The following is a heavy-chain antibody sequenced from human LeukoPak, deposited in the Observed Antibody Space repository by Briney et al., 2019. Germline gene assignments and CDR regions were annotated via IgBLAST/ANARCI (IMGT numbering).Heavy chain of an antibody. V-gene: IGHV3-30-3*01. J-gene: IGHJ4*02. D-gene: IGHD6-13*01. CDR2: ISYDGSNK. CDR3: ARSAAAAGLYFDY. CDR1: GFTFSSYA. Sequence: PGGSLRLSCAASGFTFSSYAMPWVRQAPGKGLEWVAVISYDGSNKYYADSVKGRFTISRDNSKNTLYLQMNSLRAEDTAVYYCARSAAAAGLYFDYWGQGTLVTVSS.